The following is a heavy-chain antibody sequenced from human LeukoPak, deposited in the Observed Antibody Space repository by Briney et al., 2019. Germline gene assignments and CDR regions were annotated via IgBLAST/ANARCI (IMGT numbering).Heavy chain of an antibody. CDR1: GGSISSYY. CDR2: IYTSGST. V-gene: IGHV4-4*07. J-gene: IGHJ4*02. Sequence: SQTLSLTCTVSGGSISSYYWSWIRQPPGKGLEWIGRIYTSGSTNYNPSLKSRVTMSVDTSKNQFSLKLSAVTAADTAVYYCAKGGYSGYDLLSFDYWGQGTLVTVSS. D-gene: IGHD5-12*01. CDR3: AKGGYSGYDLLSFDY.